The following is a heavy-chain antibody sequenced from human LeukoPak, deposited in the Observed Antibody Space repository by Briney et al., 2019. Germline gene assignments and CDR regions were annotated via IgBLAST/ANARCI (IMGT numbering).Heavy chain of an antibody. CDR1: GGTFSSQA. Sequence: SVKVSCKASGGTFSSQAISWVRQAPGQGLEWMGGSIPIFGTANYAQKFQGRVTITADESTSTAYMELSSLRSKDTAVYYCARQPFTIFGVVGYFDYWGQGTLVTVSS. V-gene: IGHV1-69*13. CDR3: ARQPFTIFGVVGYFDY. D-gene: IGHD3-3*01. CDR2: SIPIFGTA. J-gene: IGHJ4*02.